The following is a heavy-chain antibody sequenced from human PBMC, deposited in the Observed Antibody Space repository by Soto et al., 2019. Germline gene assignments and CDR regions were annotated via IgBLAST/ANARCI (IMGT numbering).Heavy chain of an antibody. CDR1: GFTFSSYG. J-gene: IGHJ6*02. Sequence: GGSLRLSCAASGFTFSSYGMHWVRQAPGKGLEWVAVISYDGSNKYYADSVKGRFTISRDNSKNTLYLQMNSLRAEDTAVYYCAKDFQGGMDVWGQGTTVAVSS. V-gene: IGHV3-30*18. CDR2: ISYDGSNK. CDR3: AKDFQGGMDV.